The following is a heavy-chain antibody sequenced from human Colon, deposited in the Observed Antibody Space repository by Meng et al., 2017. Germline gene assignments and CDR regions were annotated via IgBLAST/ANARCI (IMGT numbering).Heavy chain of an antibody. D-gene: IGHD6-19*01. CDR3: ARGIAVADNWFDP. CDR1: GGSISSYY. CDR2: ISYSGST. V-gene: IGHV4-59*01. J-gene: IGHJ5*02. Sequence: GQLQESGPGLVKPSETPSLTCTVSGGSISSYYWSWIRQPPGKGLEWIGYISYSGSTNYNPSLKSRVTISVDTSKNRFSLRLSSVTAADTAVYYCARGIAVADNWFDPWGQGTLVTVSS.